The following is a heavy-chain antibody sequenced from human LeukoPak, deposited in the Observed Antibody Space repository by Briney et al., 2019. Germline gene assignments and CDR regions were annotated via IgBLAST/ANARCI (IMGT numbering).Heavy chain of an antibody. CDR3: ARDLGLTISDNWFDP. V-gene: IGHV4-38-2*02. J-gene: IGHJ5*02. CDR1: DYSISSGYF. D-gene: IGHD3-3*01. CDR2: IFHTGSS. Sequence: PSETLSLTCTVSDYSISSGYFWTWIRPPPGKGLEWIGSIFHTGSSYYNPSLKSPAAISVDTSKNQFSLELSSVTAADTAVYYCARDLGLTISDNWFDPWGQGTLVTVSS.